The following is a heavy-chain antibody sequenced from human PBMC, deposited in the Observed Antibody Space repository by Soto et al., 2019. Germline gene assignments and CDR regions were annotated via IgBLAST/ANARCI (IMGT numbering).Heavy chain of an antibody. CDR2: IKQDGSEK. J-gene: IGHJ6*02. D-gene: IGHD6-6*01. Sequence: GGSLRLSCAASGFTFSSYWMSWVRQAPGKGLEWVANIKQDGSEKYYVDSVKGRFTISRDNAKNSLYLQMNSLRAEDTAVYYCARVRAARPGGGYYYYYGMDVWGQGTTVTVSS. V-gene: IGHV3-7*03. CDR3: ARVRAARPGGGYYYYYGMDV. CDR1: GFTFSSYW.